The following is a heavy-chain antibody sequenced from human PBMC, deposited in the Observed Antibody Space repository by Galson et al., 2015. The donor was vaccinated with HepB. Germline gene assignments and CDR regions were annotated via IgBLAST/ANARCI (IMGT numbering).Heavy chain of an antibody. Sequence: SLRLSCAASGFTFSSYGMHWVRQAPGKGLEWVAVISYDGSNKYYADSVKGRFTISRDNSKNTLYLQMNSLRAEDTAVYYCAKDRSGENCGGDCFLLLPVDPWGQGT. CDR1: GFTFSSYG. D-gene: IGHD2-21*01. CDR3: AKDRSGENCGGDCFLLLPVDP. J-gene: IGHJ5*02. CDR2: ISYDGSNK. V-gene: IGHV3-30*18.